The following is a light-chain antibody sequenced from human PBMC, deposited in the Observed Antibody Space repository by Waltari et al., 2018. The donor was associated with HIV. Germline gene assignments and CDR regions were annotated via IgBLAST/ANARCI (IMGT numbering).Light chain of an antibody. V-gene: IGLV1-44*01. CDR1: ASNVGTNA. CDR2: NDS. Sequence: QSVLTQPPSTSGTPGETVTLSCSGGASNVGTNAVNWYQQLPGTTPGFLRYNDSKGPQGVPARFSGSKSGTSASLTISGLQSEDEADYYCTAWDDSLDGRVFGGGTKLTVL. J-gene: IGLJ2*01. CDR3: TAWDDSLDGRV.